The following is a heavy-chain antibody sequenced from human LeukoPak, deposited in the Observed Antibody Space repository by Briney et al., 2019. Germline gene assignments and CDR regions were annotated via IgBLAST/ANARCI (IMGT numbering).Heavy chain of an antibody. D-gene: IGHD3-10*01. CDR1: GYTFTSYD. J-gene: IGHJ6*02. CDR3: ARWAWFGELLSPYYYYGMDV. Sequence: ASVKVSCKASGYTFTSYDINWVRQAPGQGLEWMGWMNPNSGNTGYAQKFQGRVTMTRNTSISTTSMELSSLRSEDTAVYYCARWAWFGELLSPYYYYGMDVWGQGTTVTVSS. V-gene: IGHV1-8*01. CDR2: MNPNSGNT.